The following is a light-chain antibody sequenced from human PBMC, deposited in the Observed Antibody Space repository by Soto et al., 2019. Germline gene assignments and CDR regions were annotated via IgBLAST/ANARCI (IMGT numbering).Light chain of an antibody. CDR1: QSVSSNY. CDR3: QQYGTSLLT. Sequence: DIVLTQSPGTLSLSPGERATLSCRASQSVSSNYLAWYHQKPGQAPRLLIHGASTRAAGIPDRFSGRGSGADFFLTVSRLEPEDFGVYYCQQYGTSLLTFGPGTKVDIK. V-gene: IGKV3-20*01. J-gene: IGKJ3*01. CDR2: GAS.